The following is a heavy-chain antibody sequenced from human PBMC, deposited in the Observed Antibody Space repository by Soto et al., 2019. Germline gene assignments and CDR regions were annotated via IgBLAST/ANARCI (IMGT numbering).Heavy chain of an antibody. J-gene: IGHJ6*03. CDR2: IYYSGST. CDR3: ARVGYCSGGSCSGGYYYYYMDV. CDR1: GGSISSYY. V-gene: IGHV4-59*01. Sequence: PSETLSLTWTVSGGSISSYYWSWIRQPPGKGLEWIGYIYYSGSTNYNPSLKSRVTISVDTSKNQFSLKLSSVTAADTAVYYCARVGYCSGGSCSGGYYYYYMDVWGKGTTVTVSS. D-gene: IGHD2-15*01.